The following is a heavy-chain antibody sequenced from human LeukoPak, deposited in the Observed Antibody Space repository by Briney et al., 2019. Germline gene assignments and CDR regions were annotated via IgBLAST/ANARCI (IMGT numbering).Heavy chain of an antibody. CDR3: ARLGVDGDYGFDY. J-gene: IGHJ4*02. D-gene: IGHD4-17*01. V-gene: IGHV4-39*07. CDR1: GGSISSSSYY. CDR2: IYTSGST. Sequence: SETLSLTCTVSGGSISSSSYYWGWIRQPPGKGLEWIGRIYTSGSTNYNPSLKSRVTMSVDTSKNQFSLKLSSVTAADTAVYYCARLGVDGDYGFDYWGQGTLVTVSS.